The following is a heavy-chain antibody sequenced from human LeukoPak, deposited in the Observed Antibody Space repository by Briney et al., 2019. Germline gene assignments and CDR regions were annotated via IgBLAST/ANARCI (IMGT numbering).Heavy chain of an antibody. Sequence: GGSLRLSCAASGFTFSSYAMSWVRQAPGKGLEWVSAISGSGLSTYYADSVKGRFTISRDNSQNTLYLQMNSLRAEDTAVYYCAKTLSSGYLFDYWGQGALVTVSS. J-gene: IGHJ4*02. V-gene: IGHV3-23*01. D-gene: IGHD3-22*01. CDR3: AKTLSSGYLFDY. CDR2: ISGSGLST. CDR1: GFTFSSYA.